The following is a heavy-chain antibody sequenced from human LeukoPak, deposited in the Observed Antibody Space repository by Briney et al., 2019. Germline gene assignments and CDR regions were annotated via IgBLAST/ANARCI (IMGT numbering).Heavy chain of an antibody. Sequence: GESLKISCAASGFTFSSYGMHWVRQAPGKGLEWVAVISYDGSNQYYADSVKGRFTISRDNSKNTLYLQMNSLRGADTAVYYCAKAHTVTTLYWFDPWGQETLVTVSS. CDR3: AKAHTVTTLYWFDP. V-gene: IGHV3-30*18. CDR2: ISYDGSNQ. D-gene: IGHD4-17*01. CDR1: GFTFSSYG. J-gene: IGHJ5*02.